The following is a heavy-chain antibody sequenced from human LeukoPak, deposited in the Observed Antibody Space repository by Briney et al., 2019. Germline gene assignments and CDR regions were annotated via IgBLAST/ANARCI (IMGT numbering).Heavy chain of an antibody. CDR1: GGSISSYY. D-gene: IGHD3-3*01. J-gene: IGHJ5*02. CDR2: IYYSGST. CDR3: ARVAQYYDFWSGYTRGWFDP. V-gene: IGHV4-59*01. Sequence: PSETLSLTCTVSGGSISSYYWSWIRQPPGKGLEWIGYIYYSGSTNYNPSLKSRVTISVDTSKNQFSLKLSSVTAADTAVYYCARVAQYYDFWSGYTRGWFDPWGQGTLVTVSS.